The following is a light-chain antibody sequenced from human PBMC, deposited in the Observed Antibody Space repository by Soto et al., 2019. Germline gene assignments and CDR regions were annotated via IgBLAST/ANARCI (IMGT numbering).Light chain of an antibody. CDR2: GAS. Sequence: AIQMTQSPSSLSASVVYRVTITCGASQDIRKDLAWYQQKPGKAPQILVYGASTLQTGVASRFSGSGSDTDFTLTLSSLQPEDSAAYYCLQDYNYPFTFGQGTKVDIK. J-gene: IGKJ2*01. CDR3: LQDYNYPFT. V-gene: IGKV1-6*01. CDR1: QDIRKD.